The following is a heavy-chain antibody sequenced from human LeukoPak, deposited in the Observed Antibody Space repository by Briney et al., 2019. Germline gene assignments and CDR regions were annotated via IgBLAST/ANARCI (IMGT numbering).Heavy chain of an antibody. CDR3: ARRPFDY. Sequence: KASETLSLTCAVYGGSFSGYYWSWIRQPPGKGLEWIGEINHSGGTNYNPSLKSRVTISVDTSKNQFSLELSSVTAADTAVYYCARRPFDYWGQGTLVTVSS. CDR1: GGSFSGYY. V-gene: IGHV4-34*01. CDR2: INHSGGT. J-gene: IGHJ4*02.